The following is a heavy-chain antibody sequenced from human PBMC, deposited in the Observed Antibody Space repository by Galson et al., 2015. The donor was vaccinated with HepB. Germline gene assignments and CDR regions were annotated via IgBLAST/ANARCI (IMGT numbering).Heavy chain of an antibody. Sequence: QSGAEVKKPGESLKISCKGSGYSFTSYWIGWVRQMPGKGLEWMGIIYPGDSDTRYSPSFQGQVTISADKSISTAYLQWSSLKASDTAMYYCARQGGIAAAVYDAFDIWGQGTMVTVSS. CDR1: GYSFTSYW. J-gene: IGHJ3*02. D-gene: IGHD6-13*01. CDR3: ARQGGIAAAVYDAFDI. CDR2: IYPGDSDT. V-gene: IGHV5-51*01.